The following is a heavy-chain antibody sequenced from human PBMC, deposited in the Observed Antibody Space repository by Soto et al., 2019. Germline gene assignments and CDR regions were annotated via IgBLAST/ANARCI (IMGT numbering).Heavy chain of an antibody. J-gene: IGHJ4*02. CDR3: ARVTLNPHDYGGNWED. D-gene: IGHD4-17*01. V-gene: IGHV3-48*02. CDR2: ISSSSSTI. CDR1: GFTFSSYS. Sequence: PGGSLRLSCAASGFTFSSYSMNWVRQAPGKGLEWVSYISSSSSTIYYADSVKGRFTISRDNAKNSLYLQMNSLRDEDTAVYYCARVTLNPHDYGGNWEDWGQGTLVTVSS.